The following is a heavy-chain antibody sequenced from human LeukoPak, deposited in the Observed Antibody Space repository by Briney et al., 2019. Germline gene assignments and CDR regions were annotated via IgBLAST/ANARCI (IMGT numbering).Heavy chain of an antibody. CDR1: GGSISSRNW. Sequence: SETLSLTCAVSGGSISSRNWWSWVRQPPGKGLEWIGEIHHSGSSNYNPSLKSRVIISVDKSKNLFSLNLSSVTAADTAVYYCARHGDCYFDYWGQGALVTVSS. CDR2: IHHSGSS. CDR3: ARHGDCYFDY. V-gene: IGHV4-4*02. J-gene: IGHJ4*02. D-gene: IGHD4-17*01.